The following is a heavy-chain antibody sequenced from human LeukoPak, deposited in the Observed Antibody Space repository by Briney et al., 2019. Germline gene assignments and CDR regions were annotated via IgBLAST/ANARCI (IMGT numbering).Heavy chain of an antibody. CDR1: GYTFASYA. Sequence: ASVKVSCKASGYTFASYAMNWVLQAPGQGLEWMGWINTNTGNPTYAQGFTGRFVFSLDTSVSTAYLQISSLKAEDTAVYYCARVLLRHGFDIWGQGTMVTVSS. CDR3: ARVLLRHGFDI. J-gene: IGHJ3*02. V-gene: IGHV7-4-1*02. D-gene: IGHD2/OR15-2a*01. CDR2: INTNTGNP.